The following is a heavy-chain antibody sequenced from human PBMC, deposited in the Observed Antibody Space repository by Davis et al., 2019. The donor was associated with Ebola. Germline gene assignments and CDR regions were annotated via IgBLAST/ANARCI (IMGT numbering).Heavy chain of an antibody. D-gene: IGHD4-23*01. CDR2: INPSGGST. CDR3: ARDNTGGTPSHDAFDI. J-gene: IGHJ3*02. V-gene: IGHV1-46*01. Sequence: AASVKVSCKTSGYTFTGYYMHWVRQAPGQGLEWMGIINPSGGSTSYAQKFQGRVTMTRDTSTSTVYMELSSLRPEDTAVYYCARDNTGGTPSHDAFDIWGQGTMVTVSS. CDR1: GYTFTGYY.